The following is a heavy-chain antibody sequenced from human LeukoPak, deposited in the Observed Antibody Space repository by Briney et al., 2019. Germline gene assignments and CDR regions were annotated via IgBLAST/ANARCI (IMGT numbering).Heavy chain of an antibody. Sequence: SGGSLRLSCAASGFTLSSYWMHWVRQAPGKGLVWVSRINSDGSSTSYADSVKGRFTISRDNAKNTLYLQMNSLRAEDTAVYYCATFRGYYDFDYWSQGTLVTVSS. CDR2: INSDGSST. J-gene: IGHJ4*02. CDR3: ATFRGYYDFDY. V-gene: IGHV3-74*01. D-gene: IGHD3-22*01. CDR1: GFTLSSYW.